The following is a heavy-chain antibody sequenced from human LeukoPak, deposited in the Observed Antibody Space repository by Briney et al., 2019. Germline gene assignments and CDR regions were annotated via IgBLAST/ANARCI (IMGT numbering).Heavy chain of an antibody. J-gene: IGHJ4*02. Sequence: GGSLRLSCAASGFTLSTYWMSWVRQAPGKGLEWVSAISGSGGSTYYADSVKGRFTISRDNSKNTLYLQMNSLRAEDTAVYYCARSPVRGVILGPDYWGQGTLVTVSS. V-gene: IGHV3-23*01. CDR1: GFTLSTYW. CDR3: ARSPVRGVILGPDY. D-gene: IGHD3-10*02. CDR2: ISGSGGST.